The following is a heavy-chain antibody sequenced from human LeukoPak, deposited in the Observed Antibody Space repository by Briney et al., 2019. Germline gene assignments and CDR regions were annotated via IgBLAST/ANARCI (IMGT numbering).Heavy chain of an antibody. CDR1: GGSISGYY. D-gene: IGHD6-19*01. Sequence: SETLSLTCTVSGGSISGYYWSWIRQPPGKGLEWIGYIYYSGSTNYNPSLKSRVTISVDTSKNQFSLKLSSVTAADTAVYYCARDRRYSSGWYVIDYWGQGTLVTVSS. V-gene: IGHV4-59*01. CDR2: IYYSGST. CDR3: ARDRRYSSGWYVIDY. J-gene: IGHJ4*02.